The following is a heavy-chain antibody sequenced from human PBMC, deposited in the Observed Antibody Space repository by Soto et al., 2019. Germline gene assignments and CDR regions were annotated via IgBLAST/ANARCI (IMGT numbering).Heavy chain of an antibody. D-gene: IGHD4-17*01. CDR3: AKGSRLRSPHAGYYFDF. V-gene: IGHV3-9*01. J-gene: IGHJ4*02. CDR2: ISWNSGSI. Sequence: GGSLRLSCAASGFTFDDYAMHWVRQAPGKGLEWVSGISWNSGSIGYADSVKGRFTISRDNAKNSLYLQMNSLRAEDTALYYCAKGSRLRSPHAGYYFDFWGQGTLVNVFS. CDR1: GFTFDDYA.